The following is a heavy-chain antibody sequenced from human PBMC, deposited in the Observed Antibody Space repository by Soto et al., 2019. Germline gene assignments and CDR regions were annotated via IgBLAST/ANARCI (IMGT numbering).Heavy chain of an antibody. CDR3: APASGGYQYAFDL. D-gene: IGHD6-13*01. CDR1: GGTFSRYA. J-gene: IGHJ3*01. Sequence: QVQLVQSGAEVKKPGSSVKVSCMASGGTFSRYALSWIRQAPGQGLEWMGGIIPTFERPNYAQRFRGRLTIIADESTSTGYMELSSLRSDDRAVYYCAPASGGYQYAFDLWGQGTMVTVSS. CDR2: IIPTFERP. V-gene: IGHV1-69*12.